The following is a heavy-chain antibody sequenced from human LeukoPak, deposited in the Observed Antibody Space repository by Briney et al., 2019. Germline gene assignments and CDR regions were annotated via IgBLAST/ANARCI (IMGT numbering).Heavy chain of an antibody. CDR3: AKVGSSMSFYYYYGLDV. Sequence: GGSLRLSCAASGFTFSSYAMSWVRQAPGKGLEWVSSISGSGGSTYYADSVKGRFSISRENSKNTLYLQMDSLRAEDTAVYYCAKVGSSMSFYYYYGLDVWGQGTTVTVSS. D-gene: IGHD6-13*01. CDR1: GFTFSSYA. V-gene: IGHV3-23*01. CDR2: ISGSGGST. J-gene: IGHJ6*02.